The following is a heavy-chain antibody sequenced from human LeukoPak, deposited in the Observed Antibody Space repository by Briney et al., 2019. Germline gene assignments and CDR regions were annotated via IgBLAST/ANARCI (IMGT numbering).Heavy chain of an antibody. D-gene: IGHD2-15*01. J-gene: IGHJ5*02. Sequence: SETLSFTRTVSGGSIGTYYWSWFRQPPGKGLEWIGYIYHSGGTNYNPSLTSRVTISVDTSKSQFSLKLSSVTAADTAVYYCARDRLYCSGRSCYSVNWFDPWGQGTLVIVSS. V-gene: IGHV4-59*01. CDR1: GGSIGTYY. CDR2: IYHSGGT. CDR3: ARDRLYCSGRSCYSVNWFDP.